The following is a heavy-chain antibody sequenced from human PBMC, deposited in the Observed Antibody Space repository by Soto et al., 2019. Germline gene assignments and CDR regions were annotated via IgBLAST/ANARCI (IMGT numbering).Heavy chain of an antibody. D-gene: IGHD3-3*02. CDR1: GLTFRSYW. CDR3: ARDMHFWLLDS. Sequence: EVQRVESGGGLVQPGESLRLSCAASGLTFRSYWMHWVRQAPGKGLVWVSRINTDGSGAMYVDSVKGRFTIYRDNAKNTRYLHIISLRAQVTAVYYCARDMHFWLLDSWGQGTLVTVSS. CDR2: INTDGSGA. V-gene: IGHV3-74*03. J-gene: IGHJ4*02.